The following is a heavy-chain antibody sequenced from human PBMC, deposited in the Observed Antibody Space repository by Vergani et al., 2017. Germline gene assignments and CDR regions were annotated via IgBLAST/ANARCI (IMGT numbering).Heavy chain of an antibody. CDR1: GYTFTSYD. CDR2: MNPNSGNT. CDR3: ARDLMVYATGYNWFDP. V-gene: IGHV1-8*01. J-gene: IGHJ5*02. Sequence: QVQLVQSGAEVKKPGASVKVSCKASGYTFTSYDINWVRQATGQGLEWMGWMNPNSGNTGYAQKFQGRVTMTRNTSISTAYMELSSLRSEDTAVYYCARDLMVYATGYNWFDPWGQGTLVTVSS. D-gene: IGHD2-8*01.